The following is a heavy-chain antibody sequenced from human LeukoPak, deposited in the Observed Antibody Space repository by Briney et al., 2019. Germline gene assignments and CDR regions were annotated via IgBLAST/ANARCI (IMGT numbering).Heavy chain of an antibody. D-gene: IGHD1-1*01. CDR3: ASARTNKEGLDP. Sequence: PSETLSLTCTVSGGSISSESYYWSWIRQPAGKGLEWIGRVYTSGSTDYNPSLKSRVTISVDTSKNQFSLKLSTVTAADTAVYYCASARTNKEGLDPWGQGTLVTVSS. CDR2: VYTSGST. J-gene: IGHJ5*02. V-gene: IGHV4-61*02. CDR1: GGSISSESYY.